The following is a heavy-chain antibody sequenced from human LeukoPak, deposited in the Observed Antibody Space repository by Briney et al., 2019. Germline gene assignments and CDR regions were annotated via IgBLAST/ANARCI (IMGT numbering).Heavy chain of an antibody. Sequence: HAGGSLRLSCTASEFSFGTYDMHWVRQAPGKGLEWVAVISSDGSITIYPDSVRGRFTISRDNSRNTLYLQMNSLRGEDTALYFCATDLIGGAPDCLDRWGQGTLVTVSS. CDR1: EFSFGTYD. CDR3: ATDLIGGAPDCLDR. CDR2: ISSDGSIT. V-gene: IGHV3-30*04. J-gene: IGHJ5*02. D-gene: IGHD1-26*01.